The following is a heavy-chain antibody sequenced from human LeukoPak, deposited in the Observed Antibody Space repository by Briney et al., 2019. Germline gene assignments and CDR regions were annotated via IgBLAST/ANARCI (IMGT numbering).Heavy chain of an antibody. D-gene: IGHD6-19*01. CDR1: GFTFSSYG. CDR3: AKDSSGWYTSPFDY. V-gene: IGHV3-30*18. Sequence: LPGGSLRLSCAASGFTFSSYGMHWVRQAPGKGLEWVAVISYDGSNKYYADSVRGRFTISRDNSKNTLYLQMNSLRAEDTAVYYCAKDSSGWYTSPFDYWGQGTLVTVSS. J-gene: IGHJ4*02. CDR2: ISYDGSNK.